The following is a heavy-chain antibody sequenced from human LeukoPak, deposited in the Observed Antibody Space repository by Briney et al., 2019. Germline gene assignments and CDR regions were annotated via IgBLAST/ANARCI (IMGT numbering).Heavy chain of an antibody. D-gene: IGHD3-9*01. CDR3: AKDGNDILTGYYPC. V-gene: IGHV3-9*01. CDR2: ISWNSGSI. CDR1: GFTFDDYA. J-gene: IGHJ4*02. Sequence: GRSLRPSCAASGFTFDDYAMHWVRQAPGKGLEWVSGISWNSGSIGYADSVKGRFTISRDNAKNSLYLQMNSLRAEDTALYYCAKDGNDILTGYYPCWGQGTLVTVSS.